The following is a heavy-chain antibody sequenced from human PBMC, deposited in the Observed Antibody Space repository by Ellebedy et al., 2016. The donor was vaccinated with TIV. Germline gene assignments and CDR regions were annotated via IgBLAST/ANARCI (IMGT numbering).Heavy chain of an antibody. D-gene: IGHD3-3*01. CDR1: GYSFTSYW. CDR2: IYPGDSDT. V-gene: IGHV5-51*01. Sequence: GESLKISCKGSGYSFTSYWIGWVRQMPGKGLEWMGIIYPGDSDTRYSPSFQGQVTISADKSISTAYLQWSSLKASDTAMYYCARLRIWSGYYLGSSPGAFDIWGQGTMVTVSS. J-gene: IGHJ3*02. CDR3: ARLRIWSGYYLGSSPGAFDI.